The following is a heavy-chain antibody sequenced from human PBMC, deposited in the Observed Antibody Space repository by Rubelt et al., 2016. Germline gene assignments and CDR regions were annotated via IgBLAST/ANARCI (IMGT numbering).Heavy chain of an antibody. CDR2: ISAYNGNT. D-gene: IGHD6-13*01. J-gene: IGHJ4*02. Sequence: QVQLVQSGAEVKKPGASVKVSCKASGSTFTSYGISWVRQAPGQGLEWVGWISAYNGNTNYAQKSSGRMTMTTATATSMAYMELRSRRSDDTAVYYCARDTRYSSSSNFDYWGQGTLVTVSS. V-gene: IGHV1-18*01. CDR1: GSTFTSYG. CDR3: ARDTRYSSSSNFDY.